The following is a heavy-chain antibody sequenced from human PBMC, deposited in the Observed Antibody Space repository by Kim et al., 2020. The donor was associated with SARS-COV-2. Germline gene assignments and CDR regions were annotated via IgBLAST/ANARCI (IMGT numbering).Heavy chain of an antibody. J-gene: IGHJ6*01. CDR1: GGYISSYY. V-gene: IGHV4-59*08. D-gene: IGHD6-13*01. Sequence: SETLSLTCTVSGGYISSYYWSWIRQPPGKGLEWIGYIYYSGSTNYNPSLKSRVTISVDTSKNQFSLKLSSVTAADTAVYYCARQSSSWAGYYYYGMAVWG. CDR3: ARQSSSWAGYYYYGMAV. CDR2: IYYSGST.